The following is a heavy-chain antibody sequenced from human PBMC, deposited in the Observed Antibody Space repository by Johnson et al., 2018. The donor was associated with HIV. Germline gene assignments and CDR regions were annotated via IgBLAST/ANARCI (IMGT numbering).Heavy chain of an antibody. CDR1: GFTFSSYG. J-gene: IGHJ3*02. CDR3: ARSCRDGYTCNAFDI. D-gene: IGHD5-24*01. V-gene: IGHV3-30*03. CDR2: ISYDGSNK. Sequence: QVQLVESGGGVVQPGRSLRLSCAASGFTFSSYGMHWVRHAPGKGLEWVAVISYDGSNKYYADSVKGRFTISRDNSKNTLYLQMNSLRAEDTAVYYCARSCRDGYTCNAFDIWGQGTMVTVSS.